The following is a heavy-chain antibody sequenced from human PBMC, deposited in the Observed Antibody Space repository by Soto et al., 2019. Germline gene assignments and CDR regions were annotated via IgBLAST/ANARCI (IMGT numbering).Heavy chain of an antibody. CDR3: ARRNCIGATCYSSGNWFDP. CDR2: IRGKTYGGTA. CDR1: AFSFGDYA. Sequence: GGSLRLSCTASAFSFGDYAMNWFRQAPKKGLEWIGFIRGKTYGGTAEYAASVKGRFIISRDDSKRLTYLQINSLETEDTAVYYCARRNCIGATCYSSGNWFDPWGQGTLVTVSS. V-gene: IGHV3-49*03. D-gene: IGHD2-15*01. J-gene: IGHJ5*02.